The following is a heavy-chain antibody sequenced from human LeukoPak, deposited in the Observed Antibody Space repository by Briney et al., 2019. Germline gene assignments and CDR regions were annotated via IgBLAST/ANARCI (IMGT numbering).Heavy chain of an antibody. J-gene: IGHJ4*02. Sequence: SVKVSCKASGGTFSSYAISWVRQAPGQGLEWMGGIIPIFGTANYAQEFQGRVTITTDESTSTAYMELSSLRSEDTAVYYCASTYYYDSSGYTFDYWGQGTLVTVSS. CDR1: GGTFSSYA. V-gene: IGHV1-69*05. D-gene: IGHD3-22*01. CDR3: ASTYYYDSSGYTFDY. CDR2: IIPIFGTA.